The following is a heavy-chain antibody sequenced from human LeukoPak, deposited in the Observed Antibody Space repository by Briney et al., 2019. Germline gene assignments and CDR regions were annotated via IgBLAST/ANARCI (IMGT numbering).Heavy chain of an antibody. V-gene: IGHV4-4*07. CDR2: IYTSGST. CDR3: AREVVVITPDAFDI. Sequence: SETLFLTCTVSGGSISSYYWSWIRQPAGKGLEWIGRIYTSGSTNYNPSLKSRVTMSVDTSKNQFSLKLSSVTAADTAVYYCAREVVVITPDAFDIWGQGTMVTVSS. CDR1: GGSISSYY. J-gene: IGHJ3*02. D-gene: IGHD3-22*01.